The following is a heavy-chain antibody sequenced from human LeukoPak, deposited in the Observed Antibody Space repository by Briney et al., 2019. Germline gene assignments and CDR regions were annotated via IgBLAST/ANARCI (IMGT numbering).Heavy chain of an antibody. CDR3: ARNYYDSTGYLPGLFDY. J-gene: IGHJ4*02. D-gene: IGHD3-22*01. V-gene: IGHV4-61*01. CDR1: DASVSGVFYY. CDR2: IYYSGST. Sequence: SETLSLTCTVSDASVSGVFYYWSWVRQPPGRGLEWIGYIYYSGSTNYNPSLKSRVTILVDTSKNQFSLRLSSVTAADTAVYYCARNYYDSTGYLPGLFDYWGQGTLVTVSS.